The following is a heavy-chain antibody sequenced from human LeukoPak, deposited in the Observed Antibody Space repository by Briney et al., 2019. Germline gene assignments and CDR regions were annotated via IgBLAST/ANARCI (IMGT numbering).Heavy chain of an antibody. J-gene: IGHJ4*02. CDR1: GFTFSSYE. CDR3: ARYSGELRYFD. CDR2: ISSSGSTI. Sequence: GGSLRLSCAASGFTFSSYEMNWVRQAPGKGLEWVSYISSSGSTIYYADSVKGRFTISRDNAKNSLYLQMNSLRAEDTAVYYCARYSGELRYFDWGQGTLVTVSS. D-gene: IGHD3-9*01. V-gene: IGHV3-48*03.